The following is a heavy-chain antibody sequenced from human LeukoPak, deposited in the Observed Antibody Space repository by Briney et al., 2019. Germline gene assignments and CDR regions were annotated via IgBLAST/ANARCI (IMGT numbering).Heavy chain of an antibody. V-gene: IGHV3-33*01. CDR1: GFTFSNFG. D-gene: IGHD2-2*03. Sequence: GGSLRLSCAASGFTFSNFGMHWVRQAPGKGLEWVAIIWFDGSDKYYADSVKGRFTISRDNSKNTLSLQMNSLRAADTAVYYCARAHPGYCTGTTCPGDYYYGVDVWGKGTTVTASS. J-gene: IGHJ6*04. CDR2: IWFDGSDK. CDR3: ARAHPGYCTGTTCPGDYYYGVDV.